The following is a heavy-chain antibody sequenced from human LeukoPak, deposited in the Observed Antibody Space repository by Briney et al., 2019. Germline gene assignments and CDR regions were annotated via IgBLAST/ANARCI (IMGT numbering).Heavy chain of an antibody. CDR3: ARVTLVRKVIMREIDY. J-gene: IGHJ4*02. CDR1: GFTFSSYT. Sequence: GGSLRLSCAASGFTFSSYTMNWVRQAPGKGLEWVSVISSSSYYIYYADSVKGRFTISRDNAKNSLYLQMSSLRAEDTAVYYCARVTLVRKVIMREIDYWGQGTLVTVSS. CDR2: ISSSSYYI. D-gene: IGHD3-10*01. V-gene: IGHV3-21*01.